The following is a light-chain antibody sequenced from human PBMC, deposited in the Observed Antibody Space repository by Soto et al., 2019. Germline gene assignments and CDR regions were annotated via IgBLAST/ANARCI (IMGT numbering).Light chain of an antibody. J-gene: IGKJ1*01. CDR3: QQYNSWPRT. Sequence: EIVMTQSPATLSVSPGERATLSCRASQSVSSNLAWYQQNPGQAPRLLIYGASTRATGIPARFSGSGSGTEFTLTISSLQSEDFAVYHCQQYNSWPRTFGQGTKVEIK. V-gene: IGKV3-15*01. CDR1: QSVSSN. CDR2: GAS.